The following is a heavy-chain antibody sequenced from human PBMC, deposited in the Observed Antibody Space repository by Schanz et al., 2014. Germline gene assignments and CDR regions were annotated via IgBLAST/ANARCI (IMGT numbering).Heavy chain of an antibody. CDR3: AGGRAVVTPLDF. CDR1: GFTFGTRT. J-gene: IGHJ4*02. CDR2: VTSAYTT. Sequence: EVQVLESGGGLVQPGGSLRLSCVGSGFTFGTRTMGWVRQAPGQGLEWVSTVTSAYTTYYADSVKGRFTISRDNSKNTLYLQMSSLRTEDTAVYFCAGGRAVVTPLDFWGQGTLVTVSS. V-gene: IGHV3-23*01. D-gene: IGHD2-15*01.